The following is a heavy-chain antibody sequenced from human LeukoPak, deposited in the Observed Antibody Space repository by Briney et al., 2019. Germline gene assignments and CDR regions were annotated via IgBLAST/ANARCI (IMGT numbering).Heavy chain of an antibody. J-gene: IGHJ5*02. CDR1: VFTFSSYG. D-gene: IGHD5-18*01. CDR2: ISYDGSNK. V-gene: IGHV3-30*03. CDR3: ARGPSAGYGTSWFDP. Sequence: GESLRLSCAASVFTFSSYGMHWVRQAPCKGLEWVAVISYDGSNKYYADSVKGRFTISRDNTKNSLFLEMNSLRAEDTAMYFCARGPSAGYGTSWFDPWGQGTLVTVSS.